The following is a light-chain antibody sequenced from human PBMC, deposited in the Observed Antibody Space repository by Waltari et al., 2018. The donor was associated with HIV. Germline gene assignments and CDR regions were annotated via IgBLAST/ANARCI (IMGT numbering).Light chain of an antibody. Sequence: QSALTQPASVSGSPGQSITISCTGTSSDVGHYNYVSWYQQHPDKSPKLIIYDARSRPSGISGRSAGTKSGNTASLIISRLQDDDEADYFCSSYTGSSTLGVFGTGTRVTVL. V-gene: IGLV2-14*03. CDR1: SSDVGHYNY. CDR2: DAR. J-gene: IGLJ1*01. CDR3: SSYTGSSTLGV.